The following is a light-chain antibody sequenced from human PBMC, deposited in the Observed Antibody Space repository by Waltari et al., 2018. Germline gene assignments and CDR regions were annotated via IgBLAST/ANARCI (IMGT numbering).Light chain of an antibody. V-gene: IGLV3-27*01. Sequence: SYELPQPSSVSVSPGQTATITCSGNVLETQSVRWCQQKPGQAPVVVIYKDSERPSGIPERFSGSSSGTTVTLTISGAQFEDEADYYCYSAADNNRLFGGGTKLTVL. CDR3: YSAADNNRL. CDR2: KDS. CDR1: VLETQS. J-gene: IGLJ2*01.